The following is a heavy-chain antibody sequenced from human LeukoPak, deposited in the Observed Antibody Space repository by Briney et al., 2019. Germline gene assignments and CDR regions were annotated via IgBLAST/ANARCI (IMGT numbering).Heavy chain of an antibody. CDR3: ARDTLVYADSPDAFDI. D-gene: IGHD4-17*01. Sequence: PGGSLRLSCAASGFTFSDYYMNWIRQAPGKGLEWVSYISSSANTIYYADSVKGRFTISRDNAKNSLYLQMNSLRDEDTAVYYCARDTLVYADSPDAFDIWGQGTMVTVSS. V-gene: IGHV3-11*04. CDR2: ISSSANTI. CDR1: GFTFSDYY. J-gene: IGHJ3*02.